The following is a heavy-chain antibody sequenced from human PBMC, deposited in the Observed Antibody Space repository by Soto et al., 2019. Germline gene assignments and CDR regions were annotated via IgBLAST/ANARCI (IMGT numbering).Heavy chain of an antibody. Sequence: QVHLQESGPGLLKPSETLSLTCGVSGGPIRSYYLSWVRQAPGKGLEWIAYIAYTGITGYNSALRSRVTISGDTSQNLFSLKMTSVTAADTAVYYCAREGFSGYEALDYWGQGILVTVSS. J-gene: IGHJ4*02. CDR3: AREGFSGYEALDY. V-gene: IGHV4-59*01. CDR1: GGPIRSYY. D-gene: IGHD5-12*01. CDR2: IAYTGIT.